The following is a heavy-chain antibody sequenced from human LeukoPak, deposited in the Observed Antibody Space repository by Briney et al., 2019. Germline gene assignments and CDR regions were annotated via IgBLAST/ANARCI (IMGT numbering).Heavy chain of an antibody. D-gene: IGHD5-24*01. CDR2: ISSSSSYI. CDR1: GFTFSSYS. J-gene: IGHJ4*02. CDR3: ARGMATIGVSVDY. Sequence: GGSLRLSCAASGFTFSSYSMNWVRQAPGKGLEWVSSISSSSSYIYYADSVKGRFTISRDNAKNSLYLQMNSLRAKDTAVYYCARGMATIGVSVDYWGQGTLVTVSS. V-gene: IGHV3-21*01.